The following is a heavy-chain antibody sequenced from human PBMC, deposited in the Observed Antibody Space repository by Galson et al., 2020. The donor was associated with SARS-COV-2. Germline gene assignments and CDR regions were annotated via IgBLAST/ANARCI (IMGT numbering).Heavy chain of an antibody. CDR1: GYSFSTYA. CDR3: AIDREMEDPQKYGMDV. Sequence: ASVKVSCKASGYSFSTYAINWVRQAPGQGLEWVGWISVYNGNANYAQKFQDRVTMTTDTSSNTAYMELTSLRSDDTAVYYCAIDREMEDPQKYGMDVWGQGTTVTVS. V-gene: IGHV1-18*01. J-gene: IGHJ6*02. CDR2: ISVYNGNA. D-gene: IGHD1-26*01.